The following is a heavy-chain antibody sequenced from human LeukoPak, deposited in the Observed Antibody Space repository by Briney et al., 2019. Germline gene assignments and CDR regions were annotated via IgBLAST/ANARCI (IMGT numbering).Heavy chain of an antibody. D-gene: IGHD2-21*01. V-gene: IGHV3-23*01. CDR2: ISGIGGET. CDR3: AKDPRRTYSPLGYFDY. CDR1: GFSFSSYS. Sequence: PGGSLRLSCAASGFSFSSYSMSWVRQAPGKGLEWVSAISGIGGETYYADSVKGRFTISRENYKHTMYLQMNSMRAEEKAVYQCAKDPRRTYSPLGYFDYWGQGAMVNVSS. J-gene: IGHJ4*02.